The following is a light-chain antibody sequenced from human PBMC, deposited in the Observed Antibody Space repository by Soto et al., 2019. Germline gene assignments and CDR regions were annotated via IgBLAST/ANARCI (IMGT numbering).Light chain of an antibody. J-gene: IGLJ2*01. Sequence: QPVLTQPPSASGSPGQSVTISCTGTSSDVGGYNYVSWYQQHPGKAPKLVIYEVSKRPSGVPDRFSGSKSGNTASLTVSGLQAEDEADYYCNSYAGDSNVVFGGGTKLTVL. CDR1: SSDVGGYNY. CDR3: NSYAGDSNVV. CDR2: EVS. V-gene: IGLV2-8*01.